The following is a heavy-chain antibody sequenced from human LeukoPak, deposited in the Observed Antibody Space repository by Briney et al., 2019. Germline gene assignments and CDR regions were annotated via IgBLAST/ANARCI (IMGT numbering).Heavy chain of an antibody. CDR3: ARLNGVGATRP. Sequence: GGSLRLSCAASGFTFSSYEMNWVRQAPGKGLEWVSYISSSGSTIYYADSVKGRFAISRDNAKNSLYLQMNSLRAEDTAVYYCARLNGVGATRPWGQGTLVTVSS. V-gene: IGHV3-48*03. J-gene: IGHJ5*02. CDR1: GFTFSSYE. CDR2: ISSSGSTI. D-gene: IGHD1-26*01.